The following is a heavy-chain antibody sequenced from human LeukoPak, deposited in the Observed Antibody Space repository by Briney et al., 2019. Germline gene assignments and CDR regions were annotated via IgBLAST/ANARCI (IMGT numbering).Heavy chain of an antibody. J-gene: IGHJ3*02. CDR1: GFTFSSYA. D-gene: IGHD2/OR15-2a*01. Sequence: GGSLRLSCAASGFTFSSYAMSWVRQAPGKGLEWVSAISGSGGSTYYADSVKGRFTISRDNSKNTLYLQMNSLRAEDTAVYYCAKVKIVKLAGWAGAFDIWGQGTMVTVSS. V-gene: IGHV3-23*01. CDR3: AKVKIVKLAGWAGAFDI. CDR2: ISGSGGST.